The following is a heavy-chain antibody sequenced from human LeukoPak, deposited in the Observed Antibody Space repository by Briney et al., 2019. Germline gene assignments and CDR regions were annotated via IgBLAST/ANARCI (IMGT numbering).Heavy chain of an antibody. Sequence: GGSLRLSCAASGFTFSDYYMSWIRQAPGKGLEWVSYISSSGSTIYYADSVKGRFTISRDNAKNSLYLQMNSLRAEDTAVYYCARDSLDIVATIPGWIDYWGQGTLVTVSS. V-gene: IGHV3-11*01. D-gene: IGHD5-12*01. CDR1: GFTFSDYY. J-gene: IGHJ4*02. CDR3: ARDSLDIVATIPGWIDY. CDR2: ISSSGSTI.